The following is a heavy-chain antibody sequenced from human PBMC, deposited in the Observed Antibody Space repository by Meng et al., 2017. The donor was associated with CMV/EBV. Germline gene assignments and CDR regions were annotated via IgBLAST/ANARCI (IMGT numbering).Heavy chain of an antibody. Sequence: GESLKISCTMSGFTLSSYGMHWVRQAPGKGLEWVAVIWYDGSNKYYADSVKGRFTISRDNSKNTLYLQMNSLRAEDTAVYYCAKAPRDYYGMDVWGQGTTVTVSS. V-gene: IGHV3-33*06. CDR3: AKAPRDYYGMDV. J-gene: IGHJ6*02. CDR1: GFTLSSYG. CDR2: IWYDGSNK.